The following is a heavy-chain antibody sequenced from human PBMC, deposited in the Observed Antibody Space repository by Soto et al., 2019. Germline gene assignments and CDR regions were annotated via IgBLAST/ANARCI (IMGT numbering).Heavy chain of an antibody. CDR3: AKRYYDFWSGPRYYYGMDV. J-gene: IGHJ6*02. CDR2: ISGSGGST. Sequence: GGSLRLSCAASGFTFSSYAMSWVRQAPGKGLEWVSAISGSGGSTYYADTVKGRFTISRDNSKNTLYLQMNSLRAEDTAVYYCAKRYYDFWSGPRYYYGMDVWGQGTTVTVSS. V-gene: IGHV3-23*01. D-gene: IGHD3-3*01. CDR1: GFTFSSYA.